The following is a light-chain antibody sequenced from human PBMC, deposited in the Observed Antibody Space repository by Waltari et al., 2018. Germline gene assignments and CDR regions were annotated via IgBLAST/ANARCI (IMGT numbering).Light chain of an antibody. Sequence: SYELTQPPSVSVSPGQTASITCSGDTLGDKYACWYQQKPGKSPVLVIYQDNNLPSGIPERFSGSNSGNTATLIIRGTQAMDEADYYCQAWDSSTAIFGGGTKLTVL. J-gene: IGLJ2*01. CDR2: QDN. CDR1: TLGDKY. CDR3: QAWDSSTAI. V-gene: IGLV3-1*01.